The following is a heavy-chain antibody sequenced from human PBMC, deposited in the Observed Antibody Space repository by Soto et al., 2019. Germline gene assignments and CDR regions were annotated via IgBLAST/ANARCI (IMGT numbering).Heavy chain of an antibody. CDR3: ARLPRGNYDILTGYYFDY. Sequence: SETLSLTCTVSGGSISSGDYYWSWIRQPPGKGLEWIGYIYYSGSTYYNPSLKSRVTISVDTSKNQFSLKLSSVTAADTAVYYCARLPRGNYDILTGYYFDYWGQGTLVTVSS. D-gene: IGHD3-9*01. J-gene: IGHJ4*02. V-gene: IGHV4-30-4*01. CDR2: IYYSGST. CDR1: GGSISSGDYY.